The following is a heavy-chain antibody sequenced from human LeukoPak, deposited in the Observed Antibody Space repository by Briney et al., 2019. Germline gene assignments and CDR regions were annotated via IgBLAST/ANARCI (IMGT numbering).Heavy chain of an antibody. J-gene: IGHJ6*03. CDR1: GFTFSSYW. D-gene: IGHD2-21*02. CDR2: IKQDGSEK. CDR3: ASEERVTYYYMDV. Sequence: GGSLRLSCAASGFTFSSYWMSWVRQAPGKGLEWVANIKQDGSEKYYVDSVKGRFTISRDNAKNSLYLQMNSLRAEDTAVYYCASEERVTYYYMDVWGKGTTVTVSS. V-gene: IGHV3-7*01.